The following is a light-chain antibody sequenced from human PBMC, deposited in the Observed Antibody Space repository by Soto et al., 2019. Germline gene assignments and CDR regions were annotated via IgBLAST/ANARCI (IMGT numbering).Light chain of an antibody. CDR3: QQYNFWPPLT. CDR1: QSVKSN. Sequence: EIVMTQSPATLSVSPGERATLSCRASQSVKSNLAWYRQKPGQAPMLLISDASTMATGVSARFNGSGSGTEFTLTISSLQAEDSGIYYCQQYNFWPPLTFGGGTKVEIK. CDR2: DAS. J-gene: IGKJ4*01. V-gene: IGKV3-15*01.